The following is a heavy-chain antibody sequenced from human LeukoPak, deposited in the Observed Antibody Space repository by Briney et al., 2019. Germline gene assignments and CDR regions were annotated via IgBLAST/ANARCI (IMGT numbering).Heavy chain of an antibody. CDR1: GGTFSSYA. V-gene: IGHV1-69*05. J-gene: IGHJ4*02. Sequence: GASVKVSCKASGGTFSSYAISWVRQAPGQGLEWMGRIIPIFGTAIYAQKFQGRVTITTDESTSTAYMELSSLRSEDTAVYYCARNPYSSSWYSGYWGQGTLVTVSS. D-gene: IGHD6-13*01. CDR3: ARNPYSSSWYSGY. CDR2: IIPIFGTA.